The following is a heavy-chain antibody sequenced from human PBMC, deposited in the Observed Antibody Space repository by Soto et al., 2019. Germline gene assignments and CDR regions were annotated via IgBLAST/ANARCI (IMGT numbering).Heavy chain of an antibody. Sequence: GESLKISCKGSGYSFTSYWISGVRQMPGKGLEWMGRIDPRDSYTNYSPSFQGHVTISADKSISTAYLQWSSLKASDTAMYYCASSPRGYCSSTSCRELGNYYGMDVWGQGT. D-gene: IGHD2-2*01. J-gene: IGHJ6*02. CDR2: IDPRDSYT. V-gene: IGHV5-10-1*01. CDR1: GYSFTSYW. CDR3: ASSPRGYCSSTSCRELGNYYGMDV.